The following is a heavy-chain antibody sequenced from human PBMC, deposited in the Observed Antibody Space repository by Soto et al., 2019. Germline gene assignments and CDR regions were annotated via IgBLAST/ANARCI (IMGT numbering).Heavy chain of an antibody. CDR2: ISDSGSRT. CDR3: AKDRSGHGLDAFDI. V-gene: IGHV3-23*01. D-gene: IGHD6-19*01. Sequence: PGGSLRLSCAASKFTFSNYAVNWVRQAPGKGLEWVSGISDSGSRTFHADSVKGRFTISRDNSKHTLYLQMNSLRAEDTAVYHCAKDRSGHGLDAFDIWGQGTMVTVSS. CDR1: KFTFSNYA. J-gene: IGHJ3*02.